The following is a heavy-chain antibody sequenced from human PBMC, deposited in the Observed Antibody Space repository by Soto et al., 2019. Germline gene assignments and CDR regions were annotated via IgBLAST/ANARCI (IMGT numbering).Heavy chain of an antibody. D-gene: IGHD3-10*01. Sequence: SETLSLTCTVSGGSISSYYWNWMRQSPGKALEWIGYIYYTGSTNYNPSLKSRVTISVDTSKNQFSLKLNSMTAADTAVYYCARHNYGSGSTYFDYWGQGTLVTVSS. V-gene: IGHV4-59*08. CDR3: ARHNYGSGSTYFDY. CDR1: GGSISSYY. J-gene: IGHJ4*02. CDR2: IYYTGST.